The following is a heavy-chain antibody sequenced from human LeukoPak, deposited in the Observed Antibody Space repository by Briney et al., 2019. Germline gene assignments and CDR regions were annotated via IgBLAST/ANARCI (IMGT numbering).Heavy chain of an antibody. CDR1: GFTFSSYA. CDR3: ARETKPHDAFDI. J-gene: IGHJ3*02. CDR2: ISYDGSNK. Sequence: GRSLRLSCAASGFTFSSYAMHWVRQAPGKGLEWVAVISYDGSNKYYADSVKGRFTISRDNSKNTLYLQMNSLRAEDTAVYYCARETKPHDAFDIWGQGTMVTVSS. V-gene: IGHV3-30*14.